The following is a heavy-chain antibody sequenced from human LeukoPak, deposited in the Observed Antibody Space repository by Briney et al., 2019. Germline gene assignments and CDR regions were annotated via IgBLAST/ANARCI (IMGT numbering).Heavy chain of an antibody. D-gene: IGHD3-9*01. CDR1: GFTFSSYS. CDR3: ARDYDIVNDQPCYYYYMDV. V-gene: IGHV3-21*01. J-gene: IGHJ6*03. Sequence: GGSLRLSCAASGFTFSSYSMNWVRQAPGKGLEWVSSISSSSSSYIYYADSVKGRFTISRDNAKNSLYLQMNSLRAEDTAVYYCARDYDIVNDQPCYYYYMDVWGKGTTVTVSS. CDR2: ISSSSSSYI.